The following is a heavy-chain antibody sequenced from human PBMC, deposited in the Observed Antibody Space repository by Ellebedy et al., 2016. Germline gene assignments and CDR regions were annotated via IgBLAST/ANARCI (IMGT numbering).Heavy chain of an antibody. J-gene: IGHJ4*02. CDR1: GFTFSSYG. V-gene: IGHV3-33*01. CDR2: IWHDGSQK. Sequence: GESLKISCAASGFTFSSYGMQWVRQAPGKGLEWVAVIWHDGSQKYYADSVKGRFTISRDNSKNTLFLQMNSLRADDTAVYYCARDVSTGLFYFEYWGQGVLVTVS. CDR3: ARDVSTGLFYFEY. D-gene: IGHD6-19*01.